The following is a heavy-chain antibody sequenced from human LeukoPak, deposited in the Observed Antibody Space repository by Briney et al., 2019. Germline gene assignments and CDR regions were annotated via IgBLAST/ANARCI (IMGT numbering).Heavy chain of an antibody. J-gene: IGHJ3*02. D-gene: IGHD1-26*01. CDR3: AKDGPWELGGPRLAAI. Sequence: GGSLRLSCAASGFTFSSYAMSWVRQAPGKGLEWVSAISGSGGSTYYADSVKGRFTISRDNTKNTLYLQMNSLRAEDTAVYYCAKDGPWELGGPRLAAIWGQGTMVTVSS. CDR1: GFTFSSYA. CDR2: ISGSGGST. V-gene: IGHV3-23*01.